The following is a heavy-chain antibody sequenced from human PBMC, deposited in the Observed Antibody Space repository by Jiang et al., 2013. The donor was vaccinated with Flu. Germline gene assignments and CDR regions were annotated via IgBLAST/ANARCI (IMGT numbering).Heavy chain of an antibody. V-gene: IGHV4-38-2*01. CDR1: GYSISSGYY. D-gene: IGHD6-13*01. CDR2: INHRGNT. J-gene: IGHJ4*02. Sequence: SGPGLVKPPETLSLTCAVSGYSISSGYYWSWIRQPPGKGLEWIGTINHRGNTYYNPSLKSRVTVSVDTSKNQFSLKLSSVTAADTAVFYCARYVAPGYYFDFWGQGTLVTVSS. CDR3: ARYVAPGYYFDF.